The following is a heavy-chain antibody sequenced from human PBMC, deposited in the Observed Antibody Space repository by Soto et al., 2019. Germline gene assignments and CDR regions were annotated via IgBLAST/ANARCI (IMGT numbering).Heavy chain of an antibody. CDR2: IKQDGSEK. CDR1: GFTFSSYW. CDR3: ARGPQITTVRGVLWYMDV. D-gene: IGHD3-10*01. Sequence: GGSLRLSCAASGFTFSSYWMSWVRQAPGKGLEWVANIKQDGSEKYYVDSVKGRFTISRDNAKNSLYLQMNSLRAEDTAVYYCARGPQITTVRGVLWYMDVWGKGTTVTVSS. J-gene: IGHJ6*04. V-gene: IGHV3-7*01.